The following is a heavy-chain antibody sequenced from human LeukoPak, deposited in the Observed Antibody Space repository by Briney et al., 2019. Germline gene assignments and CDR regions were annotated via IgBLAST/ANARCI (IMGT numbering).Heavy chain of an antibody. CDR2: ISAYNGNT. CDR1: GYTFTNFG. D-gene: IGHD2-15*01. V-gene: IGHV1-18*01. Sequence: ASVKVSCKASGYTFTNFGISWVRQAPGQGLEWMGWISAYNGNTNYAQKLQGRVTMTTDTSTSTAYMELRSLRSDDTAVYYCARVPPNHVVAGAINWFDPWGQGTLVTVSS. CDR3: ARVPPNHVVAGAINWFDP. J-gene: IGHJ5*02.